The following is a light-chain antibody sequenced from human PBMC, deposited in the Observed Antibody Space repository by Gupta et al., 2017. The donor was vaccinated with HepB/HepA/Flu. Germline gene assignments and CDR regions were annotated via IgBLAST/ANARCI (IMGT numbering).Light chain of an antibody. Sequence: QSALPQPASVSGSPGQSITIPCTGTSTDVGGFNLVSWFQHHPGKAPKLIIYEVNKRPSGVSSRFSGSKSGYTASLTISGLQAEDEADYSCFSYAGSTTYVFGTGTKVTVL. CDR3: FSYAGSTTYV. J-gene: IGLJ1*01. CDR1: STDVGGFNL. CDR2: EVN. V-gene: IGLV2-23*02.